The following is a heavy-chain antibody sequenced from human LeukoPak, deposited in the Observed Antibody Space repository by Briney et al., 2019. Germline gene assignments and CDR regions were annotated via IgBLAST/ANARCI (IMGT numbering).Heavy chain of an antibody. V-gene: IGHV3-23*01. CDR1: GFTFSSSA. CDR3: ARARTYDSSGPYYYYYAMDV. Sequence: GGSLRLSCAASGFTFSSSAMSWVRQAPGKGLEWVSAISNNGGYTYYADSVQGRFTISRDNSKSTLCLQMNSLRAEDTAVYYCARARTYDSSGPYYYYYAMDVWGQGTTVTVSS. D-gene: IGHD3-22*01. CDR2: ISNNGGYT. J-gene: IGHJ6*02.